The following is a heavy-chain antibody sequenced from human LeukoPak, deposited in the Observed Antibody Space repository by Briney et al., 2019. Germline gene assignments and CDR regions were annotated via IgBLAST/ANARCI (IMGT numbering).Heavy chain of an antibody. V-gene: IGHV1-69*04. CDR1: GGTFSSDA. CDR2: ILPILGVT. D-gene: IGHD6-19*01. CDR3: ARVPGRAVAGRAGWFDI. J-gene: IGHJ5*01. Sequence: SVKVSCKASGGTFSSDAVTWVRQAPGQGLEWVGRILPILGVTKYAEKFQGRLKMTADTSTNTAYMDLNSLTSDDTAVYFCARVPGRAVAGRAGWFDIWGQGTLVTVSS.